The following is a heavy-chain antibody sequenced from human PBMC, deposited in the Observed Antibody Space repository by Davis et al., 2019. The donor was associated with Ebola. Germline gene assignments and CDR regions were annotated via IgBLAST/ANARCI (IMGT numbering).Heavy chain of an antibody. CDR2: ISSCSRYI. Sequence: GESLKISCAASGFTFSAYTMNWVGQPPGKGVEWVSSISSCSRYILHADSMKGRFPISRDNAKNSLYLQMNSLGAEDTAVYYCARDGESYYYGSGIDYWGQGTLVTVSS. V-gene: IGHV3-21*01. D-gene: IGHD3-10*01. CDR3: ARDGESYYYGSGIDY. J-gene: IGHJ4*02. CDR1: GFTFSAYT.